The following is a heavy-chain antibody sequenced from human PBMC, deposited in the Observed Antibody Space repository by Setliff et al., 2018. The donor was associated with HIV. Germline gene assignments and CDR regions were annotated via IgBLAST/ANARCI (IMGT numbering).Heavy chain of an antibody. Sequence: SETLSLTCTVSGGSISSGRYYRSWIRQPAGKGLEWIGHIYTGGSPNYNPSLMRRVTISIDTPKDQLSLKLNSVTAADTAVYYCARVGGFFGEARPPPDYWGQGALVTVSS. D-gene: IGHD3-10*01. CDR3: ARVGGFFGEARPPPDY. J-gene: IGHJ4*02. CDR1: GGSISSGRYY. V-gene: IGHV4-61*09. CDR2: IYTGGSP.